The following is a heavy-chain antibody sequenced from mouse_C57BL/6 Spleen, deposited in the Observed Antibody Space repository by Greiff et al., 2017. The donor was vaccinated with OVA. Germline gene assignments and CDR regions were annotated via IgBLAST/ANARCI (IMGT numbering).Heavy chain of an antibody. CDR2: INPNNGGT. Sequence: EVQLQQSGPELVKPGASVKIPCKASGYTFTDYNMDWVKQSHGKSLEWIGDINPNNGGTIYNQKFKGKATLTVDKSSSTAYMELRSLTSADTAVYYCARSYYGSPSFAYWGQGTLVTVSA. CDR1: GYTFTDYN. V-gene: IGHV1-18*01. CDR3: ARSYYGSPSFAY. J-gene: IGHJ3*01. D-gene: IGHD1-1*01.